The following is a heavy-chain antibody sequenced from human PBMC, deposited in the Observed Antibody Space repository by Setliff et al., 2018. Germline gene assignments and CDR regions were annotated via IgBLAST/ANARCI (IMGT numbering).Heavy chain of an antibody. J-gene: IGHJ4*02. Sequence: GGSLRLSCAASRFTFSSYAMSWVRQAPGKGLEWVSAISGSAGSTYYADSVKGRFTISRDNSKNTLYLQMNSLRVEDTAVYYCAKSHSSWPIFIDYWGQGTLVTV. CDR1: RFTFSSYA. CDR3: AKSHSSWPIFIDY. V-gene: IGHV3-23*01. CDR2: ISGSAGST. D-gene: IGHD6-13*01.